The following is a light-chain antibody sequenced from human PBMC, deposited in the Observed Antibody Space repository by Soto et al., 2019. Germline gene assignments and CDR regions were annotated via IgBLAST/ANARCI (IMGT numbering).Light chain of an antibody. CDR2: EVN. Sequence: QSALTQPPSASGSPGQSVTISCTGTSSDVGGTNYVSWYQQHPGKVPKLIIYEVNKRPSGVPDRFSGSKSGNTASLTVSGLQAEDEADYYCNSYAGSDEFPLYVFGSGTKLTVL. CDR1: SSDVGGTNY. V-gene: IGLV2-8*01. CDR3: NSYAGSDEFPLYV. J-gene: IGLJ1*01.